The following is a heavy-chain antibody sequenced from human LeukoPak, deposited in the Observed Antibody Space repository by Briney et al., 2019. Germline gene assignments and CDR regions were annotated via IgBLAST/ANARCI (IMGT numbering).Heavy chain of an antibody. V-gene: IGHV2-70*11. CDR2: IDWDHDK. Sequence: SGPALLQPPRTLTLTSTFSGFSLTTCGMCVSWIRQPPGKALEWLARIDWDHDKYYSTSLKTRLTISKDPSKNQVVLIMANMDPSDTATYYCARTRDYYDNTGLDHWGQGTLVTVSS. CDR1: GFSLTTCGMC. D-gene: IGHD3-22*01. J-gene: IGHJ4*02. CDR3: ARTRDYYDNTGLDH.